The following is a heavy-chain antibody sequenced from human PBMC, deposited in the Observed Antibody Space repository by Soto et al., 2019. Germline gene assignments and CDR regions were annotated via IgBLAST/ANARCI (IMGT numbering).Heavy chain of an antibody. CDR2: IIPIFGTA. CDR3: ARKASSSSQRGLCAYYYYVMDV. V-gene: IGHV1-69*13. J-gene: IGHJ6*02. CDR1: GGTFSSYA. D-gene: IGHD6-6*01. Sequence: SVKVSCKASGGTFSSYAISWVRQAPGQGLEWMGGIIPIFGTANYAQKFQGRVTITADESTSTAYMELSSLRSEDTAVYYCARKASSSSQRGLCAYYYYVMDVWGQGTTVSVSS.